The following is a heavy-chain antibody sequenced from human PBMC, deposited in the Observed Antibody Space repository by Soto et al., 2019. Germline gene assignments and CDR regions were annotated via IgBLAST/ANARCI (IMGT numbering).Heavy chain of an antibody. D-gene: IGHD3-3*01. J-gene: IGHJ6*02. Sequence: QVQLVESGGGVVQPGRSLRLSCAASGFTFSSYGMHWVRQAPGKGLEWVAVISYDGSNKYYADSVKGRFTISRDNSKNALYLQMNSLRAEDTAVYYCAKDLGFGVVIIYGMDVWGQGTTVTVSS. CDR3: AKDLGFGVVIIYGMDV. CDR2: ISYDGSNK. CDR1: GFTFSSYG. V-gene: IGHV3-30*18.